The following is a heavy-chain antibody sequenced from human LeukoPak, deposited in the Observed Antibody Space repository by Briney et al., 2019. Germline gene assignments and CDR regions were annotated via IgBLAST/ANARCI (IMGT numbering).Heavy chain of an antibody. CDR2: IIPIFGEA. Sequence: SVKVSCKASGGTFSSYTLSWVRQAPGQGLEWMGGIIPIFGEANYAQKFQDRVTITANKSTNTAYMELSSLRSDDTAVYYCARTVVVTAEHAFDIWGQGTMVTVSS. J-gene: IGHJ3*02. CDR1: GGTFSSYT. CDR3: ARTVVVTAEHAFDI. V-gene: IGHV1-69*06. D-gene: IGHD2-21*02.